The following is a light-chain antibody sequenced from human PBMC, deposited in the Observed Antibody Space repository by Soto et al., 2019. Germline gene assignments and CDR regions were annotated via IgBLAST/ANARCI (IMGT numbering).Light chain of an antibody. J-gene: IGKJ4*01. CDR2: MGS. V-gene: IGKV2-28*01. CDR1: QSLLHSNGYNY. CDR3: MQALQTPLT. Sequence: DIVMTQSPLSLPVTPGEPASISCRSSQSLLHSNGYNYLDWYLQKPGQSPQVLIYMGSNRASGVPDRFSRSGSGTDFTLKISRVEAEDVGVYYCMQALQTPLTFGGGTKVEIK.